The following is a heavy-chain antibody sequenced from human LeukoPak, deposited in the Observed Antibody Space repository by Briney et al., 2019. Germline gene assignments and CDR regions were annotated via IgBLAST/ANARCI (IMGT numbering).Heavy chain of an antibody. CDR3: AASPGEVAGDFDY. CDR2: IVVGSGNT. Sequence: SVKASCKASGFTFTSSAVQWVRQARGQRLEWIGWIVVGSGNTNYAQKFQERVTITRDMSTSTAYMELSSLRSEDTAVYYCAASPGEVAGDFDYWGQGTLVTVSS. D-gene: IGHD6-19*01. J-gene: IGHJ4*02. CDR1: GFTFTSSA. V-gene: IGHV1-58*01.